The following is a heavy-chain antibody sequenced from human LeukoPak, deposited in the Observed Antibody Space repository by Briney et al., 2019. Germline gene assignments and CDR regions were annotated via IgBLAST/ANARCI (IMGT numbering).Heavy chain of an antibody. CDR2: ISWNGGST. CDR3: ARNGGGGYYYYMDV. CDR1: GFTFDDYG. Sequence: GGSLRLSCAASGFTFDDYGMSWVRRAPGKGLEWVSGISWNGGSTGYADSVKSRFTISRDNAKNSLYLQMNSLRAEDTALYYCARNGGGGYYYYMDVWGKGTTVTVSS. D-gene: IGHD3-16*01. J-gene: IGHJ6*03. V-gene: IGHV3-20*04.